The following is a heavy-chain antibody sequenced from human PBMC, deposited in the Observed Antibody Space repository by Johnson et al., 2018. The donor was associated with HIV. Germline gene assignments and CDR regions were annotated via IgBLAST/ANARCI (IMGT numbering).Heavy chain of an antibody. D-gene: IGHD1-1*01. Sequence: QVQLVESGGGLVQPGGSLRLSCAASGFTFSNYAMHGVRQAPGKGLEWVATIWYDVSNKYYTEFVMGRVTISRDNSKKPLYLQMNSLRAEETAMYYCAKDRGRPGTPAAFDIWGQGTMVTVSS. CDR3: AKDRGRPGTPAAFDI. CDR1: GFTFSNYA. J-gene: IGHJ3*02. V-gene: IGHV3-33*06. CDR2: IWYDVSNK.